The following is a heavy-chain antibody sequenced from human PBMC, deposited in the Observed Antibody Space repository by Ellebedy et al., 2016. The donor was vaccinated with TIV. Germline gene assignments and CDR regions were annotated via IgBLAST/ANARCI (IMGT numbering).Heavy chain of an antibody. J-gene: IGHJ5*02. V-gene: IGHV4-59*01. CDR1: SGSISNYY. CDR3: ARSLLMVRGTFNWFDP. CDR2: IYYRGNT. Sequence: SETLSLTCTVSSGSISNYYWSWIRQPHGKGLEWIGYIYYRGNTHYNPSLKSRVNISVDTSKNQFSLKLGSVTAADTAVYYCARSLLMVRGTFNWFDPWGQGTLVTVSS. D-gene: IGHD3-10*01.